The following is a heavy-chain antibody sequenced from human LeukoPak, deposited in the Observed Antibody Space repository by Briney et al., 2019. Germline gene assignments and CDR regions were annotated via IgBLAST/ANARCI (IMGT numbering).Heavy chain of an antibody. J-gene: IGHJ4*02. CDR3: ARDRRAAAGTVDY. D-gene: IGHD6-13*01. CDR2: IKQDGSEK. Sequence: QPGGSLRLSCAASGFTFSSYWMSWVRQAPGKGLEWVATIKQDGSEKYYVDSVKGRFTISRDNAKNSLYLQMNSLRAEDTAVYYCARDRRAAAGTVDYWGQGTLVTVSS. V-gene: IGHV3-7*01. CDR1: GFTFSSYW.